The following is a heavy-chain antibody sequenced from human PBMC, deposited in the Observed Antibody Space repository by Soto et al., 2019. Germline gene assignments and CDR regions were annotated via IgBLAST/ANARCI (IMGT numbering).Heavy chain of an antibody. J-gene: IGHJ4*02. CDR3: AKGPYTLTMVMAVPFDY. CDR1: GFTFSSYG. V-gene: IGHV3-30*02. D-gene: IGHD3-10*01. CDR2: IWYDGSNK. Sequence: GGSLRLSCAASGFTFSSYGMHWVRQAPGKGLEWVAVIWYDGSNKYYADSVKGRFTISRDNSKNTLYLQMNSLRPDDTAVYYCAKGPYTLTMVMAVPFDYWGQGTLVTVSS.